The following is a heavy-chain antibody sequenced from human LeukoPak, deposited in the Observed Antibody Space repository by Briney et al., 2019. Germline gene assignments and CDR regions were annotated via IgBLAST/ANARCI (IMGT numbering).Heavy chain of an antibody. J-gene: IGHJ4*02. CDR2: IYHSGST. V-gene: IGHV4-38-2*02. D-gene: IGHD3-22*01. Sequence: SETLSLTCTVSGYSISSGYYWGWIRQPPGKGLEWIGSIYHSGSTYYNPSLKSRVTISVDTSKNQFSLKLSSVTAADTAVYYCARGYYYDSSGYHGPIDYWGQGTLVTVSS. CDR3: ARGYYYDSSGYHGPIDY. CDR1: GYSISSGYY.